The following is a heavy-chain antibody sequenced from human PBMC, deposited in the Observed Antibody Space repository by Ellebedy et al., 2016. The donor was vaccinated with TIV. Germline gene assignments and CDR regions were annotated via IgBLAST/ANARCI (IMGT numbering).Heavy chain of an antibody. D-gene: IGHD3-10*01. CDR1: GFTFSSYA. V-gene: IGHV3-30-3*01. J-gene: IGHJ4*02. CDR3: ARSMVRVY. CDR2: ISYDGSNK. Sequence: GGSLRLSXAASGFTFSSYAMHWVRQAPGKGLEWVAVISYDGSNKYYADSVKGRFTISRDNSKNTLYLQMNSLKTEDTAVYYCARSMVRVYWGQGTLVTVSS.